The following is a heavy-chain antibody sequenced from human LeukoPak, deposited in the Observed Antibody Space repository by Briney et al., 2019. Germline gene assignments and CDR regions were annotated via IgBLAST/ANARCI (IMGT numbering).Heavy chain of an antibody. CDR1: GGTFSSYA. CDR2: IIPIFDTA. CDR3: ARVLWFGEFSPYYFDY. D-gene: IGHD3-10*01. V-gene: IGHV1-69*13. J-gene: IGHJ4*02. Sequence: ASVKVSCKASGGTFSSYAISWVRQAPGQGLEWMGGIIPIFDTANYAQKFQGRVTITADESTSTAYMELSSLRSEDTAVYYCARVLWFGEFSPYYFDYWGQGTLVTVSS.